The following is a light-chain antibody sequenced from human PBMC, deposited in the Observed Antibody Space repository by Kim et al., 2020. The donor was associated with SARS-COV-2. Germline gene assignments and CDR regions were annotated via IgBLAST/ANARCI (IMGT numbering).Light chain of an antibody. J-gene: IGLJ2*01. CDR1: SSDVGSYHL. V-gene: IGLV2-23*02. CDR2: DVI. CDR3: CSFAGSRNVI. Sequence: QSVLTQPASVTGSPGQSITISCSGTSSDVGSYHLVSWYQQHPGKAPKLLIYDVISRPSGVSNRFSGSKSDKTATLTISGLQVEDEADYYCCSFAGSRNVIFGGGTKLTVL.